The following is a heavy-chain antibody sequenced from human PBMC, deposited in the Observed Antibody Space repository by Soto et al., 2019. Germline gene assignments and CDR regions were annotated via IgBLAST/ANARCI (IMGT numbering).Heavy chain of an antibody. D-gene: IGHD6-13*01. V-gene: IGHV4-39*01. CDR3: ARHLIDSRWPLDY. J-gene: IGHJ4*02. CDR1: GGSLYSSSYS. Sequence: SETLSLTCTVSGGSLYSSSYSWGWIRQPPGKGLEWIGSIYYSGSTYYNPSLKSRVTISVDTSKNQFSLKLSSVTAADTAVYYCARHLIDSRWPLDYWGQGTLVTVSS. CDR2: IYYSGST.